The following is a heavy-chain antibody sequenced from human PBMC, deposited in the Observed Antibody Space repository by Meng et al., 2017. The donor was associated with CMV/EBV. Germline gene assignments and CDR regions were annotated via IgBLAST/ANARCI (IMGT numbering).Heavy chain of an antibody. CDR1: GGSIRSSSYY. CDR2: IYYSGST. CDR3: ASIVGAQDY. D-gene: IGHD1-26*01. Sequence: HLRRRDSGPGWVKPSETLPLTCTVSGGSIRSSSYYWGWIRQPPGKGLEWIGSIYYSGSTYYNPSLKSRVTISVDTSKNQFSLKLSSVTAADTAVYYCASIVGAQDYWGQGTLVTVSS. J-gene: IGHJ4*02. V-gene: IGHV4-39*07.